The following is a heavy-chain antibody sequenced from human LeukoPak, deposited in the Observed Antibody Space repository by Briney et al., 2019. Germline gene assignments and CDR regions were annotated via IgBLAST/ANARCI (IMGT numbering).Heavy chain of an antibody. CDR1: GFTFSSYS. D-gene: IGHD3-3*01. J-gene: IGHJ4*02. CDR3: AKDSSRRGYYDFWSGHLDY. V-gene: IGHV3-23*01. Sequence: GGSLRLSCAASGFTFSSYSMNWVRQAPGKGLEWASAISGSGGSTYYADSVKGRFTISRDNSKNTLYLQMNSLRAEDTAVYYCAKDSSRRGYYDFWSGHLDYWGQGTLVTVSS. CDR2: ISGSGGST.